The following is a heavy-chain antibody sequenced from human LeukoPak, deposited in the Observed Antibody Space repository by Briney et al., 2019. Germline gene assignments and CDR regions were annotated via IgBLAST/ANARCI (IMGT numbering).Heavy chain of an antibody. D-gene: IGHD4-11*01. CDR3: ARVAQGATTENYFYYYMDV. CDR1: GFAFNSYT. V-gene: IGHV3-21*01. J-gene: IGHJ6*03. Sequence: GGSLRLSCEASGFAFNSYTITWVRQAPGKGLESVSSITSRSSHIYIADSVKGRFTISRDNAKNSLFLQMSSLRVEDTAVHYCARVAQGATTENYFYYYMDVWGKGTTVTVSS. CDR2: ITSRSSHI.